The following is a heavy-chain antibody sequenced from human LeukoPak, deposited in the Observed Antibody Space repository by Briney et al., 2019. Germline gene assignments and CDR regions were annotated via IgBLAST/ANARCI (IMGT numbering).Heavy chain of an antibody. Sequence: SETLSLTCTVSGGSISSSSYYLGWIRQPPGKGLARIGSIYYSGSTYYNPSLKSRFTISVDTSKIQFSLKLSSVTAADTAVYYCARHEYSGSYYPFDYWGQGTLVTVSS. D-gene: IGHD1-26*01. CDR2: IYYSGST. CDR1: GGSISSSSYY. J-gene: IGHJ4*02. V-gene: IGHV4-39*01. CDR3: ARHEYSGSYYPFDY.